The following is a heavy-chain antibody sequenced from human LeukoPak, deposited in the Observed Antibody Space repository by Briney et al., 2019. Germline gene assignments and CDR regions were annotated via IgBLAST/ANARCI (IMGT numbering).Heavy chain of an antibody. Sequence: SETLSLTCAVSGYSITSTYYWRLIRQPPGKGLEWIGSGSTYYNPSLRSRVTISVDTSKNQFFLKLNSVTAADTAVYYCATRTSSNPWLYSQHLVQGTLVTVSS. D-gene: IGHD6-19*01. CDR3: ATRTSSNPWLYSQH. J-gene: IGHJ1*01. CDR1: GYSITSTYY. CDR2: SGST. V-gene: IGHV4-38-2*01.